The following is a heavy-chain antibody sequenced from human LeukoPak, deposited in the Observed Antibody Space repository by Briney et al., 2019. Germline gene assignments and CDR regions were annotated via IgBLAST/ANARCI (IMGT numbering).Heavy chain of an antibody. CDR3: ARDNWEFTGWNDLDAFDI. D-gene: IGHD1-1*01. Sequence: SETLSLTCTVSGGSISSYYWSWIRQPAGKGLEWIGHIYYSGSTNYNPSLKSRVTISVDTSKNQFSLKLSSVTAADTAVYYCARDNWEFTGWNDLDAFDIWGQGTMVTVSS. V-gene: IGHV4-59*01. CDR1: GGSISSYY. J-gene: IGHJ3*02. CDR2: IYYSGST.